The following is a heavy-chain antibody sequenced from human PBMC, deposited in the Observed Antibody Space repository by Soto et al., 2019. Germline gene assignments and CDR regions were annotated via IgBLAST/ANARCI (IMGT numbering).Heavy chain of an antibody. D-gene: IGHD5-18*01. J-gene: IGHJ5*02. CDR3: ARMESFGSLHWFDP. CDR1: GYTFTSYY. Sequence: ASVKVCCKASGYTFTSYYMHWVRQAPGQGLEWMGIINPGGGSTSYAQKFQGRVTMTRDISTATAYMELNSVTSEDTAIYYCARMESFGSLHWFDPWGQGTLVTVSS. CDR2: INPGGGST. V-gene: IGHV1-46*01.